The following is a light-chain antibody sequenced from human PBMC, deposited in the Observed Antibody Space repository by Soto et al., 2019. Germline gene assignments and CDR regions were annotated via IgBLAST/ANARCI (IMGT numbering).Light chain of an antibody. J-gene: IGKJ1*01. CDR2: DAS. V-gene: IGKV3-20*01. CDR3: QQYGSSPQT. CDR1: QSVRSSY. Sequence: EIVLTQSPGTLSLSLGERATLSCRASQSVRSSYLAWYQQKPGQAPRLLIYDASTRATGIPDRFSGSGSGTDFTLTIRRLEPEDFAVYSCQQYGSSPQTFGQGTKVDIK.